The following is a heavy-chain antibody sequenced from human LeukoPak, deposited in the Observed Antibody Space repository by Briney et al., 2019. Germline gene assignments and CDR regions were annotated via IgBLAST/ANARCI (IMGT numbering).Heavy chain of an antibody. D-gene: IGHD3-10*01. V-gene: IGHV4-4*02. Sequence: WETLTLTCAVSGGSFSSSNWQRLVRQPAEEGVGWVVVIYHRGSTNYNPSLKSRVTISVAKSKNQFSLKLSSVTAADTAVYYCAGTLPYYYGSVSYGNDAFDIWGQGRMDTVSS. CDR1: GGSFSSSNW. CDR3: AGTLPYYYGSVSYGNDAFDI. J-gene: IGHJ3*02. CDR2: IYHRGST.